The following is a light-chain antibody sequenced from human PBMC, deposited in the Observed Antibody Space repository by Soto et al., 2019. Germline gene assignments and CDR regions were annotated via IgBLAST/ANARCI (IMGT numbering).Light chain of an antibody. CDR1: RSDVGGYNY. CDR2: DVT. J-gene: IGLJ2*01. Sequence: QSALTQPASVSGSPGQSITISCTGTRSDVGGYNYVSWYQHLPGKAPKLMIYDVTNRPSGVSNRFSGSKSGNTASLTISGLQAEDEADYYCSSYTSIRILVFGGGTKLTVL. V-gene: IGLV2-14*03. CDR3: SSYTSIRILV.